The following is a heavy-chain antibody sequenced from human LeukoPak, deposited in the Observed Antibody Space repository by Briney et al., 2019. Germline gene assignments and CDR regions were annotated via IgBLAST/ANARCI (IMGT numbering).Heavy chain of an antibody. J-gene: IGHJ6*02. CDR3: ARDQGYCSSTSCFNYYYGMDV. Sequence: ASVKVSCKASGYTFTGYYMHWVRQAPGQGLEWMAWINPNSGGTNYAQKFQGRVTMTRDTSISTAYMELSRLRSDDTAVYYCARDQGYCSSTSCFNYYYGMDVWGQGTTVTVSS. CDR2: INPNSGGT. CDR1: GYTFTGYY. D-gene: IGHD2-2*01. V-gene: IGHV1-2*02.